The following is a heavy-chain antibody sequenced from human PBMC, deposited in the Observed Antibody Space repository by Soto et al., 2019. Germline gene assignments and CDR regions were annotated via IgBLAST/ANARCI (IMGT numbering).Heavy chain of an antibody. V-gene: IGHV4-30-4*01. CDR3: ASRYRY. Sequence: QVHLQESGPGLVKPSQTLSLTCTVSGGSISSSEYYWSWIRQPPGRGLEWIGYIDSSGTTYYNASLKSRLMTSVDTSNNQFSLRLTSMTAADTAVYYCASRYRYWGQGILVTVSS. J-gene: IGHJ4*01. CDR1: GGSISSSEYY. D-gene: IGHD3-16*02. CDR2: IDSSGTT.